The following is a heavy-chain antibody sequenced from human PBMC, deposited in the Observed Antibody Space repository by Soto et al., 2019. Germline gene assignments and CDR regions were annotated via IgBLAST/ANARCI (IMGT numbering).Heavy chain of an antibody. D-gene: IGHD3-10*01. CDR1: GGSFSGYY. J-gene: IGHJ6*02. CDR2: INHSGST. V-gene: IGHV4-34*01. CDR3: AGSVYYYYYGMDV. Sequence: SETLSLTCAVYGGSFSGYYWSWIRQPPGKGLEWIGEINHSGSTNYNPSLKSRVTISVDTSKNQFSLKLSSVTAADTAVYYCAGSVYYYYYGMDVWGQGTTVTVSS.